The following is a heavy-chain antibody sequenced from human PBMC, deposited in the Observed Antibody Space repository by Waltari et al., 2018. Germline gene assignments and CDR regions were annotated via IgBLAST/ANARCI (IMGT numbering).Heavy chain of an antibody. CDR1: GGTFSSYA. CDR3: ARIGGWELSGFGAFDI. CDR2: SIPIFATA. V-gene: IGHV1-69*08. Sequence: QVQLVQSGAEVKKPGSSVKVSCKASGGTFSSYAISWVRQAPGQGLQWVGRSIPIFATANYAQKFQGRVTITADKSTSTAYMELSSLRSEDTAVYYCARIGGWELSGFGAFDIWGQGTMVTVSS. J-gene: IGHJ3*02. D-gene: IGHD1-26*01.